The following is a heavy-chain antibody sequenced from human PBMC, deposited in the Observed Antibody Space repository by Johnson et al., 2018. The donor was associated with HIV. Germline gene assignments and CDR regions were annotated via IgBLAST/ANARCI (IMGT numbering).Heavy chain of an antibody. D-gene: IGHD3-10*01. Sequence: QVLLVESGGGLVKPGGSLRLSCAASGFTFSDYYMSWIRQAPGKGLEWVSYITSSGNTVYYADSVKGRFTISRDNAKNSLYLQMNILTAEDTAVYYCARAPEVRGIDAFDIWGQGTMVTVS. CDR1: GFTFSDYY. V-gene: IGHV3-11*04. CDR3: ARAPEVRGIDAFDI. CDR2: ITSSGNTV. J-gene: IGHJ3*02.